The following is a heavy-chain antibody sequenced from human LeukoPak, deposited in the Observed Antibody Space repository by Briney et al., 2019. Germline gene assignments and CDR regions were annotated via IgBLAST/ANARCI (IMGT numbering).Heavy chain of an antibody. D-gene: IGHD6-6*01. V-gene: IGHV1-46*01. Sequence: ASVKVSCKASGYTFTSYYMHWARQAPGQGLEWMGIINPSGGSTSYAQKFQGRVTMTRDTSTSTVYMELSSLRSENTAVYYCARAPGELVPFDYWGQGTLVTVSS. J-gene: IGHJ4*02. CDR3: ARAPGELVPFDY. CDR1: GYTFTSYY. CDR2: INPSGGST.